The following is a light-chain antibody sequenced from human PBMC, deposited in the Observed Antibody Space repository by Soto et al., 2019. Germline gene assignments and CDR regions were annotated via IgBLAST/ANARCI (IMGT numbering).Light chain of an antibody. V-gene: IGKV3-11*01. J-gene: IGKJ4*01. CDR3: QQLSNWPWT. CDR2: DTS. Sequence: EIALTQSPATLSLSPGERATLSCRASPSVSSYLAWYQQKPGQAPRLLIYDTSNRATGIPARFSGSGSGTDFTLTISRLEPEEVAVYYCQQLSNWPWTFGGGTKVNLK. CDR1: PSVSSY.